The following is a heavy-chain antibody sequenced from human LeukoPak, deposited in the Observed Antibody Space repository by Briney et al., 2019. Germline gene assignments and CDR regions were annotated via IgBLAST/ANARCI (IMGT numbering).Heavy chain of an antibody. J-gene: IGHJ5*02. Sequence: GGSLRLSCAASGFTVSSNYMSWVRQAPGKGLEWGSVIYSGGSTYYADSVKGRFTISRDNSKNTLYLQMNSLRAEDTAVYYCARGWGRYCSGGSCPNWSDPWGQGTLVTVSS. CDR2: IYSGGST. CDR1: GFTVSSNY. D-gene: IGHD2-15*01. CDR3: ARGWGRYCSGGSCPNWSDP. V-gene: IGHV3-66*02.